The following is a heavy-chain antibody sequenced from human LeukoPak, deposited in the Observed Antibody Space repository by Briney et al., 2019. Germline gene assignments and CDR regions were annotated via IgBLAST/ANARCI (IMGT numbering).Heavy chain of an antibody. CDR3: ANHYDSSGIRGAFDI. D-gene: IGHD3-22*01. V-gene: IGHV1-69*01. CDR2: IIPIFGTA. Sequence: SVKVSCKDSGGTFSSYAISWVRQAPGQGLEWMGGIIPIFGTANYAQKFQGRVTITADESTSTAYMELSSLRSEDTAVYYCANHYDSSGIRGAFDIWGQGTMVTVSS. CDR1: GGTFSSYA. J-gene: IGHJ3*02.